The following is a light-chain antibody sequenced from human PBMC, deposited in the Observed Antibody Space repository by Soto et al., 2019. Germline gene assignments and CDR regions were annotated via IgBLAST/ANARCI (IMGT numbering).Light chain of an antibody. CDR2: EVT. J-gene: IGLJ1*01. Sequence: QSALTQPPSASGSPGQSVTISCTGTSSDVGDYNYVSWYQHHPGKAPKVMIYEVTKRPSGVPDRFSGSKSGNTASLTVSGLQAEDEADYYCGYYVGNNNGYVFGPGTKVTVL. CDR3: GYYVGNNNGYV. V-gene: IGLV2-8*01. CDR1: SSDVGDYNY.